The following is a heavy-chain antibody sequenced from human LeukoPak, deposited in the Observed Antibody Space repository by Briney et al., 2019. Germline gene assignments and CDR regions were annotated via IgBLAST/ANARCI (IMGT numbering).Heavy chain of an antibody. J-gene: IGHJ4*02. CDR1: GFTFSDFY. Sequence: PGGSLRLSCAASGFTFSDFYMGWIRQAPGKGLEWLSYISSSGATIYYADSVKGRFTISRDNAKDSLYLQMNSLRPEDTAVYYCARELTTSSFDYWGQGTLVTVSS. CDR3: ARELTTSSFDY. CDR2: ISSSGATI. D-gene: IGHD1-1*01. V-gene: IGHV3-11*01.